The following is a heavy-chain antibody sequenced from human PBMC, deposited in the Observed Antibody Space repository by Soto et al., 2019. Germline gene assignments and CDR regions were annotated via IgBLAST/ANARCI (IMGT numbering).Heavy chain of an antibody. J-gene: IGHJ3*02. CDR3: ARTRGDSSSWYDAFDI. V-gene: IGHV3-33*01. Sequence: LRLSCAASGFTFSSYGMHWVRQAPCKGLEWVAVIWYDGSNKYYADSVKGRFTISRDNSKNTLYLQMNSLRAEDTAVYYCARTRGDSSSWYDAFDIWGQGTMVTVSS. D-gene: IGHD6-13*01. CDR1: GFTFSSYG. CDR2: IWYDGSNK.